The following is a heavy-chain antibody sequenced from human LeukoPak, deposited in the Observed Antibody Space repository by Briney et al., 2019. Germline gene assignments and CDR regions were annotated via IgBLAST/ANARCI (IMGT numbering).Heavy chain of an antibody. J-gene: IGHJ4*02. CDR3: ARDQYYQLLL. Sequence: GGSLRLSCAGSGFTFRGYWIHWVRQVPGKGLVWVSRINDDGSSATYADSVKGRFTISRGDAKNTVYLQMNNLRAEDTAVYYCARDQYYQLLLWGQGSLVTVSP. CDR2: INDDGSSA. V-gene: IGHV3-74*03. D-gene: IGHD2-2*01. CDR1: GFTFRGYW.